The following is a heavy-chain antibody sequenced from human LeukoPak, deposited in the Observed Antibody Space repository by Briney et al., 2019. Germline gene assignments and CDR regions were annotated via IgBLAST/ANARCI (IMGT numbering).Heavy chain of an antibody. J-gene: IGHJ6*02. CDR2: ISYDGSNK. CDR3: ARVVVPAAIYYYYYYGMDV. V-gene: IGHV3-30-3*01. CDR1: GFTLSSYA. Sequence: PGGSLRLSCAASGFTLSSYAMHWVRQAPGKGLEWVAVISYDGSNKYYADSVKGRFTISRDNSKNTLYVKMNSLRAEDTAVYYCARVVVPAAIYYYYYYGMDVWGQGTTVTVSS. D-gene: IGHD2-2*01.